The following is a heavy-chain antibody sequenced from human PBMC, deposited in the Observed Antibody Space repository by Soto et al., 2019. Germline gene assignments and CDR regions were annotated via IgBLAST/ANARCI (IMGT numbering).Heavy chain of an antibody. CDR3: AIVHPHSYGIYYFDY. V-gene: IGHV4-59*01. CDR2: IYSSGST. D-gene: IGHD5-18*01. J-gene: IGHJ4*02. CDR1: GGSISNYY. Sequence: KPSETLSLTCTVSGGSISNYYWSWIRQPPGKGLEWIGYIYSSGSTNYNPSLKSRVTISADTSKNQVSLKLTSVTAADTAVYYCAIVHPHSYGIYYFDYWGQGTLVTVSS.